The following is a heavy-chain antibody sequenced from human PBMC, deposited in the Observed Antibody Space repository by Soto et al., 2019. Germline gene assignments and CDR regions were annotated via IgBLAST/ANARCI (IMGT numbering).Heavy chain of an antibody. Sequence: ASVKVSCKASGYNFTSYGISWVRQAPGQGLEWMGWISAYNGNTNYAQKLQGRVTMTTDTSTSTAYMGLRSLRSDDTAVYYCARVSGKASVRVRAYGMDVWGQGTTVTVSS. CDR2: ISAYNGNT. CDR1: GYNFTSYG. V-gene: IGHV1-18*01. CDR3: ARVSGKASVRVRAYGMDV. D-gene: IGHD3-10*02. J-gene: IGHJ6*02.